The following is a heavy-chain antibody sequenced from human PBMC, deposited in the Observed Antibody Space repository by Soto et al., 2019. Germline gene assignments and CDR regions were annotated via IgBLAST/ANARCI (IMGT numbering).Heavy chain of an antibody. CDR3: AGEGVRGMDV. V-gene: IGHV1-8*01. J-gene: IGHJ6*02. Sequence: QVQLVQSGAEVKKPGASVKVSCKASGYTFTSYDINWVRQATGQGLEWMGWMNPNSANTGYAQKIQGRVTMTRNTSRSTAHMELRSLRSEDTDVYYCAGEGVRGMDVGGQGSTVTVSS. CDR2: MNPNSANT. D-gene: IGHD3-16*01. CDR1: GYTFTSYD.